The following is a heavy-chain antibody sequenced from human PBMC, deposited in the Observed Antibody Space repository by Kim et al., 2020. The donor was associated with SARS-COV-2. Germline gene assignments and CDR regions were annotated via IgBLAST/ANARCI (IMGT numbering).Heavy chain of an antibody. CDR2: IWYDGSNK. D-gene: IGHD3-9*01. V-gene: IGHV3-33*01. CDR1: GFTFSSYG. J-gene: IGHJ6*04. CDR3: ARDRGGVLRYFGRGLMDV. Sequence: GGSLRLSCAASGFTFSSYGMHWVRQAPGKGLEWVAVIWYDGSNKYYADSVKGRFTISRDNSKNTLYLQMNSLRAEDTAVYYCARDRGGVLRYFGRGLMDVGGKGTTVTVSS.